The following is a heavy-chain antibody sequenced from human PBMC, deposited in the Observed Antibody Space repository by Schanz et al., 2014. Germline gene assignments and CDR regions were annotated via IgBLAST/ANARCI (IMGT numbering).Heavy chain of an antibody. J-gene: IGHJ3*02. CDR1: GGTFTSYY. Sequence: QVQLVQSGPEVMKPGSSVQVSCKASGGTFTSYYMHWARQAPGQGLEGMGIINPSVGNTNYAQKFRGRVTITRNTSTSTGYMELSSLRSEDTSWYFCAGGPATGAFDIWGQGTMVTVSS. V-gene: IGHV1-46*03. CDR3: AGGPATGAFDI. CDR2: INPSVGNT.